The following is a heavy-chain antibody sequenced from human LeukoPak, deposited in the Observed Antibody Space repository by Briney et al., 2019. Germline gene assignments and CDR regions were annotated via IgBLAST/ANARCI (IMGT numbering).Heavy chain of an antibody. D-gene: IGHD2-2*02. V-gene: IGHV4-61*02. J-gene: IGHJ4*02. CDR1: GGSISSGSYY. CDR3: ARERGISCSSTSCYTYYFDY. CDR2: IYTSGST. Sequence: TSETLTLTCTVSGGSISSGSYYWSWIRQPAGKGLEWIRRIYTSGSTNYNPSLKSRVTISVDTSKNQFSLKLSSVTAADTAVYYCARERGISCSSTSCYTYYFDYWGQGTLVTVSS.